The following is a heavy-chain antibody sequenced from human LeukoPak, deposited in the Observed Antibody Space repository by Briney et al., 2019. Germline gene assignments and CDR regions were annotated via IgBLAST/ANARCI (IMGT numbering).Heavy chain of an antibody. CDR2: IRHNGEE. V-gene: IGHV3-30*02. J-gene: IGHJ4*01. Sequence: GGSLRLSCAASGFTIRNYAIHWVRQAPGKGLEWVGFIRHNGEEFHAESVKGRFTISRDNSKNTLYLQMNSLRVEDTAVYYCVMTAGPPTDHRGQGALVTVSS. CDR1: GFTIRNYA. CDR3: VMTAGPPTDH.